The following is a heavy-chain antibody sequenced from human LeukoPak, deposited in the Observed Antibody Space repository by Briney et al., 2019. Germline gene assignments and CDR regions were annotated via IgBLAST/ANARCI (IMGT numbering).Heavy chain of an antibody. J-gene: IGHJ6*02. CDR2: IIPILDVA. D-gene: IGHD5-18*01. Sequence: GASVKVSCKASGGTFNTYAITWVRQAPGQGLEWMGRIIPILDVADSAQKLQDRVTISADRSTSTVYMELSSLRSEDTAIYYCARFPVRGYTYGSVIHHMDVWGQGTTVTVSS. CDR1: GGTFNTYA. V-gene: IGHV1-69*04. CDR3: ARFPVRGYTYGSVIHHMDV.